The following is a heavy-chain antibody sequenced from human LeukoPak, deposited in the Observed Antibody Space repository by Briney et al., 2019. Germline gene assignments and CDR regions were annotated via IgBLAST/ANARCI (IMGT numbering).Heavy chain of an antibody. V-gene: IGHV3-21*01. CDR1: GFTFSSYT. CDR2: MSGSSDI. CDR3: VRIPNSANFPNWFDP. Sequence: NARGSLRLSCAASGFTFSSYTMNWVRQAPGKGLEWISSMSGSSDIYYADSVRGRFTISRDNAKNSLFLQMNSLRADDTAVYYCVRIPNSANFPNWFDPWGQGTLVTVSS. J-gene: IGHJ5*02. D-gene: IGHD4/OR15-4a*01.